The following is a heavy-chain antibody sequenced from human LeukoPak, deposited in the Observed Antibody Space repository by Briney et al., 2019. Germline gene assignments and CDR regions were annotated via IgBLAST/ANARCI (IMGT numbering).Heavy chain of an antibody. CDR2: IYYSGST. V-gene: IGHV4-59*08. CDR3: ARHRSSGWYEYYFDY. J-gene: IGHJ4*02. CDR1: GGSISSHY. Sequence: PSETLSLTCTVSGGSISSHYWSWIRQPPGKGLEWIGYIYYSGSTNYNPSLKSRVTISVDTSKNQFSLKLSSVTAADTAVYYCARHRSSGWYEYYFDYWGQGTLVTVSS. D-gene: IGHD6-19*01.